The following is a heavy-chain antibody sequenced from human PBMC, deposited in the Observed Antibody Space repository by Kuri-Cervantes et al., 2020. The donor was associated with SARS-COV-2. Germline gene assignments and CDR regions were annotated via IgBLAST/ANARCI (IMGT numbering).Heavy chain of an antibody. V-gene: IGHV5-10-1*01. J-gene: IGHJ6*02. CDR3: ERPEVVIADYYGMDV. CDR1: GYSFSSYW. CDR2: IDPSNSYT. D-gene: IGHD3-22*01. Sequence: GESLKISCKGSGYSFSSYWITWVRQMPGKGLEWMGRIDPSNSYTNYSPSFQGHVTISVDKSIRTAYLQWSSLEASDTAMYYCERPEVVIADYYGMDVWGQGTTVTVSS.